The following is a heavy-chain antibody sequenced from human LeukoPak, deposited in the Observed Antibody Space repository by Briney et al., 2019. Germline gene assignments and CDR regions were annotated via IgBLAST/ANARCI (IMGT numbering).Heavy chain of an antibody. D-gene: IGHD5-24*01. CDR3: ARDGMATIPY. Sequence: GGSLRLSCAASGFTFSSYAMHWVRQAPGKGLEWVAVISYDGSNKYYADSVKGRFTISRDNSKNTLYLQMNSLRAEDTAVYYCARDGMATIPYWGQGTLVTVSS. V-gene: IGHV3-30-3*01. CDR1: GFTFSSYA. CDR2: ISYDGSNK. J-gene: IGHJ4*02.